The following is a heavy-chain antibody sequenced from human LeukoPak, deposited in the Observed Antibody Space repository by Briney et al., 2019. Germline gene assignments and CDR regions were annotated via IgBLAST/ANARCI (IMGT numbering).Heavy chain of an antibody. Sequence: SETLSLTCTVSGGSISSYYWSWIRQPPGKGLEWIGYIYYSGSTNYNPSLKRRVTISVDTSKNQFSLRLSPVTAADTAVYYCARTTEAHSWLTRYYSYYMDVWGKGTTVTVSS. V-gene: IGHV4-59*01. CDR1: GGSISSYY. D-gene: IGHD6-13*01. J-gene: IGHJ6*03. CDR3: ARTTEAHSWLTRYYSYYMDV. CDR2: IYYSGST.